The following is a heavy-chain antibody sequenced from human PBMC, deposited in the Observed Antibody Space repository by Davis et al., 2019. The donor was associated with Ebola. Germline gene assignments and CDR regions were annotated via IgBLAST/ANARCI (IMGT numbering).Heavy chain of an antibody. CDR3: ARDSSSWLRYYYYYGMDV. J-gene: IGHJ6*02. V-gene: IGHV3-21*01. Sequence: GESLKISCAAAGFSFTTYSMSWVRQAPGTGLEWVSSINSGSTYVFYADSVKGRFTISRDNAKNSLYLQMNSLRAEDTAVYYCARDSSSWLRYYYYYGMDVWGQGTTVTVSS. CDR2: INSGSTYV. CDR1: GFSFTTYS. D-gene: IGHD6-13*01.